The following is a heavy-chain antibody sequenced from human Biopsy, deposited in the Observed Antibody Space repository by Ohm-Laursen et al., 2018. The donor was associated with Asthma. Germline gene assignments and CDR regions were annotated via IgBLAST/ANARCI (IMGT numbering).Heavy chain of an antibody. V-gene: IGHV3-11*01. CDR1: GFTFSDYY. CDR3: ARGYSTSWYFGY. D-gene: IGHD6-13*01. J-gene: IGHJ4*02. Sequence: SLRLSCAAPGFTFSDYYMTWIRQAPGKGLEWVAYISSRGSNIFYADSVKGRFTISRDNAKKSLFLEMNSLTVEDTAVYFCARGYSTSWYFGYWGQGTLVTVSS. CDR2: ISSRGSNI.